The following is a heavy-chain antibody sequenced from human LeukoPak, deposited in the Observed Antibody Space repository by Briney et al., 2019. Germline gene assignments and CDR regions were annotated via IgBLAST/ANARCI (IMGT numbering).Heavy chain of an antibody. Sequence: GASVKVSCKASGYTFTSYGISWVRQAPGQGLEWMGWICAYNGNTDYAQKLQGRVTMTTDTSTSTAYVELRSLRSDDTAVYYCARDRLSAAGGWDLVFDYWGQGTLVTVSS. CDR1: GYTFTSYG. CDR2: ICAYNGNT. V-gene: IGHV1-18*01. J-gene: IGHJ4*02. CDR3: ARDRLSAAGGWDLVFDY. D-gene: IGHD1-26*01.